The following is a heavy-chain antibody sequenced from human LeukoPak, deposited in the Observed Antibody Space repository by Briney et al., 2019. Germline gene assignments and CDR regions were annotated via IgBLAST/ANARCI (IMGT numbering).Heavy chain of an antibody. CDR2: INQDGTDK. J-gene: IGHJ5*02. V-gene: IGHV3-7*03. CDR1: GFTFSNAW. CDR3: AREIVGTHKSRFDP. D-gene: IGHD1-26*01. Sequence: GGSLRLSCAASGFTFSNAWMNWLRQAPGKGPEWVANINQDGTDKYYVDSVKGRFTISRDNAKNSLYLQMNSLRAEDTAVYYCAREIVGTHKSRFDPWGQGTLVTVSS.